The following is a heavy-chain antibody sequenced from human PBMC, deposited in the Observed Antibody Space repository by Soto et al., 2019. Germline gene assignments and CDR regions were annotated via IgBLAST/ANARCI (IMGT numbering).Heavy chain of an antibody. V-gene: IGHV4-61*01. D-gene: IGHD3-22*01. CDR3: ARTVLSDDLLPAWFFDT. CDR2: VYYRLTT. Sequence: QVQLHQSGAGLVKPSEALTLTSAVSGGSVSSVSYFWTWIRQPPGGGLEWIGYVYYRLTTKSNPPREGRVSLSAETSQNQTSLTQMSMTAADTAVYFSARTVLSDDLLPAWFFDTWGSGTLVTVSS. CDR1: GGSVSSVSYF. J-gene: IGHJ2*01.